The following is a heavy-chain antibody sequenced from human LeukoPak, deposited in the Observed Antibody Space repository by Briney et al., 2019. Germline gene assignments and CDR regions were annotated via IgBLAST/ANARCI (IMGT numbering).Heavy chain of an antibody. V-gene: IGHV1-69*13. CDR2: IIPIFGTA. J-gene: IGHJ4*02. CDR3: ARVKRERWFGEDI. D-gene: IGHD3-10*01. Sequence: ASVKVSCQASGGTFSSYAISWVRQAPGQGLEWMGGIIPIFGTANYAQKFQGRVTITADESTSTAYMELSSLGSEDTAVYYCARVKRERWFGEDIWGQGTLVTVSS. CDR1: GGTFSSYA.